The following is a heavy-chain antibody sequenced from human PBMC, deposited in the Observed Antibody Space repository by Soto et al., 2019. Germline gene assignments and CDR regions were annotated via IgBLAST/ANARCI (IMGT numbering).Heavy chain of an antibody. CDR2: IYYSGST. D-gene: IGHD3-3*01. CDR1: GGSISSYY. Sequence: SENLSLTCTVSGGSISSYYWSWIRQPPGTGQEWIGYIYYSGSTNYNPSLTRRVTISVDTSKNQFSLKLSHVPAADTAGYYCARSRIKVLRTPWFDPWGQGTLVTVSS. V-gene: IGHV4-59*01. J-gene: IGHJ5*02. CDR3: ARSRIKVLRTPWFDP.